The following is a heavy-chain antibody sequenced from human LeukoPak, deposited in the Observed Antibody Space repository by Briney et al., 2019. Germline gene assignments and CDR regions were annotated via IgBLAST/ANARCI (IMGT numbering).Heavy chain of an antibody. CDR3: ARVYYDFWRGWFDP. V-gene: IGHV4-30-2*01. J-gene: IGHJ5*02. Sequence: PSETPSLTCAVSGGSISSGGYSWSWIRQPPGKGLEWIGYIYHSGSTYYNPSLKSRVTISVDRSKNQFSLKLSSVTAADTAVYYCARVYYDFWRGWFDPWGQGTLVTVSS. CDR1: GGSISSGGYS. CDR2: IYHSGST. D-gene: IGHD3-3*01.